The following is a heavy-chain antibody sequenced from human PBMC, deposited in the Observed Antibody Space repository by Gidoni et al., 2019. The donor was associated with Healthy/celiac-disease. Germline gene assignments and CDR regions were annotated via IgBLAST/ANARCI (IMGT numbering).Heavy chain of an antibody. CDR1: GGSISSSSYY. Sequence: QLQLQESGPGLVKPSETLSLTCTVSGGSISSSSYYWGWIRQPPGKGLEWIGSIYYSGITYYNPSLKSRVTISVDTSKNQFSLKLSSVTAADTAVYYCARHGGYCSGGSCESSNRNWFDPWGQGTLVTVSS. CDR3: ARHGGYCSGGSCESSNRNWFDP. CDR2: IYYSGIT. D-gene: IGHD2-15*01. V-gene: IGHV4-39*01. J-gene: IGHJ5*02.